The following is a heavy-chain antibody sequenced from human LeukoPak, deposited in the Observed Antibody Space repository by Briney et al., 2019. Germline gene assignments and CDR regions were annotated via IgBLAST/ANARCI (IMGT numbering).Heavy chain of an antibody. Sequence: SETLSLTCTVSGGSSSSYCWSWIRQPPGKGLEWIGYIYYSGSTNYNPSLKSRVTISVDTSKNQFSLKLSSVTAADTAVYYCAGLYSGYDYDYWGQGTLVTVSS. CDR2: IYYSGST. CDR1: GGSSSSYC. D-gene: IGHD5-12*01. CDR3: AGLYSGYDYDY. V-gene: IGHV4-59*08. J-gene: IGHJ4*02.